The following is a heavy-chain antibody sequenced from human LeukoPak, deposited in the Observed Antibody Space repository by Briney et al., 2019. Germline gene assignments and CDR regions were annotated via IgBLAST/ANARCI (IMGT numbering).Heavy chain of an antibody. Sequence: GASVKVSCKASGYTFTGYYMHWVRQAPGQGLEWMGWINPTGGSTSYAQKFQGRVTMTRDTSTSTDYMELSSLRYEDTAVYYCARDVSSTSSWWFDPWGQGTLVIVSS. CDR3: ARDVSSTSSWWFDP. CDR2: INPTGGST. D-gene: IGHD2-2*01. V-gene: IGHV1-46*01. J-gene: IGHJ5*02. CDR1: GYTFTGYY.